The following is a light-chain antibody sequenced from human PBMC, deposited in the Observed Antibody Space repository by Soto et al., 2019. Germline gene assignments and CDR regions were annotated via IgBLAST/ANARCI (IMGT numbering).Light chain of an antibody. J-gene: IGKJ1*01. CDR1: QSLSTK. CDR2: DAP. V-gene: IGKV1-5*01. Sequence: DIQMTQSPSTLSASVGDSVSITCRASQSLSTKLAWFQQKPGKAPKLLIYDAPSLESGVPSGFSGSGSGTEFTLAVSSRQPDDVATYYCQQYNSYWTYGKGTQVAIK. CDR3: QQYNSYWT.